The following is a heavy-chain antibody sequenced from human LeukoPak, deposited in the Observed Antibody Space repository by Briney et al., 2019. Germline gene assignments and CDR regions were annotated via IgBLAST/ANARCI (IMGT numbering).Heavy chain of an antibody. J-gene: IGHJ4*02. CDR1: GGTFSSYA. D-gene: IGHD2-15*01. Sequence: SVKVSCKASGGTFSSYAISWVRQAPGQGLEWMGGIIPIFGTANYAQKFQGRVTITTDESTSTAYMELSSLRSEDTAVYYCARVRAQALGDGGAVDYWGQGTLVTVSS. CDR2: IIPIFGTA. CDR3: ARVRAQALGDGGAVDY. V-gene: IGHV1-69*05.